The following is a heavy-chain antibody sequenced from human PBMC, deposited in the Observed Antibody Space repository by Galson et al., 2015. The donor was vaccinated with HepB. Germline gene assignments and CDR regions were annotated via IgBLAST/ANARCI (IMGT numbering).Heavy chain of an antibody. CDR1: GFTFSSYW. CDR3: AKTVESPHYFDY. Sequence: SLRLSCAASGFTFSSYWMSWVRQAPGKGLEWVANIKQDGSEKYYVDSVKGRFTTSRDNAKNSLYLQMNSLRAEDTAVYYCAKTVESPHYFDYWGQGTLVSVSS. V-gene: IGHV3-7*03. J-gene: IGHJ4*02. D-gene: IGHD1-1*01. CDR2: IKQDGSEK.